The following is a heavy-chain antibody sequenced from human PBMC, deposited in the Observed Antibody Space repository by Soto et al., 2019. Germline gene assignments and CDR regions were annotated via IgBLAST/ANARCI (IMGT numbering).Heavy chain of an antibody. CDR1: GGSISSGGYY. CDR2: IYYSGST. Sequence: SETLSLTCTVSGGSISSGGYYWSWIRQHPGKGLEWIGYIYYSGSTYYNPSLKSRVTISVDTSKNQFSLKLSSVTAADTAVYYCARAGRPHSSSPERSYYYYYGMDVWGQGTTVTVSS. V-gene: IGHV4-31*03. D-gene: IGHD6-13*01. CDR3: ARAGRPHSSSPERSYYYYYGMDV. J-gene: IGHJ6*02.